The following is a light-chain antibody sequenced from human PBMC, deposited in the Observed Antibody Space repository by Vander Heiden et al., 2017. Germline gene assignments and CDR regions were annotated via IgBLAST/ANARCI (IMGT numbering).Light chain of an antibody. Sequence: HSVLTQRPPVSGAPGQRVTSACTGSSSNIGAGYDVHWYQQLPGKAPKLLIYGNSNRPSGVPDRFSGSKSGTSASLAITGLQAEDEADYYCQSYDSSRSGVFGGGTKLTVL. CDR1: SSNIGAGYD. CDR3: QSYDSSRSGV. CDR2: GNS. V-gene: IGLV1-40*01. J-gene: IGLJ3*02.